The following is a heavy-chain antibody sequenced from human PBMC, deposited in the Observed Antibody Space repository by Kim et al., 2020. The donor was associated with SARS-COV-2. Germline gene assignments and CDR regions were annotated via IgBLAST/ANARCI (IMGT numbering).Heavy chain of an antibody. Sequence: SPSLKSRLTITKDTSKNQVVLTMTNMDPVDTATYYCAHGIAAAGTDWFDPWGQGTLVTVSS. V-gene: IGHV2-5*01. D-gene: IGHD6-13*01. J-gene: IGHJ5*02. CDR3: AHGIAAAGTDWFDP.